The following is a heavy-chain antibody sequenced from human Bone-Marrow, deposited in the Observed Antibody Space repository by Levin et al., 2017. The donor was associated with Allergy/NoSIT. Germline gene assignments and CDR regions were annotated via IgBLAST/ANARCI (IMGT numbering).Heavy chain of an antibody. CDR2: INPNSGGT. J-gene: IGHJ6*02. CDR3: ARAVRGVMGRAEGMDV. V-gene: IGHV1-2*02. Sequence: ASVKVSCKASGYTFTGYYMHWVRQAPGQGLEWMGWINPNSGGTNYAQKFQGRVTMTRDTSISTAYMELSRLRSDDTAVYYCARAVRGVMGRAEGMDVWGQGTTVTVSS. CDR1: GYTFTGYY. D-gene: IGHD3-10*01.